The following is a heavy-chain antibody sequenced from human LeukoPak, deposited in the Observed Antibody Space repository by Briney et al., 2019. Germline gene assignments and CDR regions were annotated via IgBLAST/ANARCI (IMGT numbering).Heavy chain of an antibody. D-gene: IGHD6-13*01. CDR3: ARVIRAAPGKGYFDY. CDR1: GFILSTYA. J-gene: IGHJ4*02. V-gene: IGHV3-23*01. CDR2: ISGSGGST. Sequence: GGSLRLSCATSGFILSTYALSWVRQAPGKGLEWASSISGSGGSTYHADSVKGRFTISRDSSKNTLYLQMNSLRAEDTAIYYCARVIRAAPGKGYFDYWGQGTLVAVSS.